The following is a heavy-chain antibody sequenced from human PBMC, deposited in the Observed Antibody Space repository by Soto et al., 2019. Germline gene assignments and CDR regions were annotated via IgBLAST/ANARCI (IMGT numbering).Heavy chain of an antibody. CDR3: ARADYYYGSGSIDY. J-gene: IGHJ4*02. CDR2: IYYSGST. D-gene: IGHD3-10*01. V-gene: IGHV4-31*03. CDR1: GGSISSGGYY. Sequence: QVQLQESGPGLVKPSQTLSLTCTVSGGSISSGGYYWSWIRQHPAKGLEWIGYIYYSGSTYYNPSLKSRVTISVDTSKNQFCLKLSSVTAADTAVYYCARADYYYGSGSIDYWGQGTLVTVSS.